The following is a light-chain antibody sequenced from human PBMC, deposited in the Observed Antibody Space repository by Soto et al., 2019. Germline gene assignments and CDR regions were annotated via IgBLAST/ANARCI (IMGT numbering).Light chain of an antibody. CDR2: AAS. Sequence: DLQLTQSPSFLSASVGDRVTITCRASQGISSFLAWYQQKPGKAPKLLIYAASTLQSGVPSRFSGSGSGTEFTLTVSSLLPEDFATYFCQQLNSYPLTFGGGTKVEI. CDR3: QQLNSYPLT. CDR1: QGISSF. J-gene: IGKJ4*01. V-gene: IGKV1-9*01.